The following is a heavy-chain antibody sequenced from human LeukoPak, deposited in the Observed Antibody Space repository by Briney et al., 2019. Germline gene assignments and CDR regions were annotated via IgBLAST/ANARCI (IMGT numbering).Heavy chain of an antibody. CDR2: IKQDGSEK. Sequence: GGSLRLSCAASGFIFSNYWMTWVRQAPGKGLDWVANIKQDGSEKYYVDSVKGRFTISRDNAKNSLYLQMNSLRAEDTALYYCARAQGRVGATEGYFDYWGQGTLVTDSS. CDR1: GFIFSNYW. V-gene: IGHV3-7*03. J-gene: IGHJ4*02. D-gene: IGHD1-26*01. CDR3: ARAQGRVGATEGYFDY.